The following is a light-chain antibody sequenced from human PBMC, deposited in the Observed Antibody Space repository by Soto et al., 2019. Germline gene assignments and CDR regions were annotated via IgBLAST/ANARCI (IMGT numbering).Light chain of an antibody. CDR3: QQYGSSALT. V-gene: IGKV3-20*01. CDR1: QSVSSSY. J-gene: IGKJ4*01. Sequence: EILLTQSPGTLSLSPGEIATLSCRASQSVSSSYLAWYQQKPGQAPRLLIYGASNRPTDIPARFSGSGSGTDFTLTISRLEPEDFAVYYCQQYGSSALTFGGGTKVDIK. CDR2: GAS.